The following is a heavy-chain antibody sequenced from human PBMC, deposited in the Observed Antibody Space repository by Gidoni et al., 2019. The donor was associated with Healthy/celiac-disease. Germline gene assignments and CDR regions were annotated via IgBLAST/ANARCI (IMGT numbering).Heavy chain of an antibody. Sequence: QVQLVQSGAEVKQPGSSVKVSCKASGGTFSRYAISWGRQAPGPGLEWMGGIIPIFGTANYAQKFRGRVTITAAESTSTAYMELSSLRSEDTAVYYCARAPGIAARTHYFDYWGQGTLVTVSS. D-gene: IGHD6-6*01. CDR2: IIPIFGTA. CDR1: GGTFSRYA. V-gene: IGHV1-69*01. CDR3: ARAPGIAARTHYFDY. J-gene: IGHJ4*02.